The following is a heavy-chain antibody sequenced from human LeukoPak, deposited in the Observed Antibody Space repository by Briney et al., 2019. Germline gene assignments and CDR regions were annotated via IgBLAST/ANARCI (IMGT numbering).Heavy chain of an antibody. CDR3: ARLEDYYYYMDV. CDR1: GYTFTSYG. CDR2: ISGYNDNT. V-gene: IGHV1-18*01. J-gene: IGHJ6*03. Sequence: ASVKVSCKASGYTFTSYGISWVRQPPGQGLEWMGCISGYNDNTNYAQKLQGRVTMTTDTSTSTAYMELRSLRSDDTAVYYCARLEDYYYYMDVWGKGTTVTVSS.